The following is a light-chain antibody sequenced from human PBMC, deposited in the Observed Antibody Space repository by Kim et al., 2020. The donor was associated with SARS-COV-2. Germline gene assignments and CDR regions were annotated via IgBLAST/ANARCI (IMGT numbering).Light chain of an antibody. V-gene: IGKV3-15*01. CDR3: QQYNNWPRT. CDR2: GAS. J-gene: IGKJ1*01. Sequence: VSPGERVSLSGRASQNVRNKLVWYQQKPGQAPRFLIFGASSRAPDVPDRFIGSGSGTEFTLTISSLDSEDFALYYCQQYNNWPRTFGPGTKVDIK. CDR1: QNVRNK.